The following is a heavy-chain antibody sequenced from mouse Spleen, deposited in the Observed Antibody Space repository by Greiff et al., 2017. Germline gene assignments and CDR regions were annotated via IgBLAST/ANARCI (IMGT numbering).Heavy chain of an antibody. V-gene: IGHV14-3*01. CDR1: GFNIKNTY. CDR3: AITTATFYYAMDY. J-gene: IGHJ4*01. Sequence: EVMLVESVAELVRPGASVKLSCTASGFNIKNTYMHWVKQRPEQGLEWIGRIDPANGNTKYAPKFQGKATITADTSSNTAYLQLSSLTSEDTAIYYCAITTATFYYAMDYWGQGTSVTVSS. D-gene: IGHD1-2*01. CDR2: IDPANGNT.